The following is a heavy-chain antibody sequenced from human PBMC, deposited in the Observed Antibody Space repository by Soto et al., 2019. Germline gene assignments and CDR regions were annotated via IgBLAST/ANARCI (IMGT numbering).Heavy chain of an antibody. CDR3: ARQGGLPPLYNWFDP. Sequence: SETLSLTCTVSGISISSSNYCWGWIRQPPGKGLEWIGSVYSSAITYDNPSLKSRVTMSVDTSKNQFSLKLSSLTAADTAVYYCARQGGLPPLYNWFDPWGQGTLVTVSS. J-gene: IGHJ5*02. D-gene: IGHD6-25*01. V-gene: IGHV4-39*01. CDR1: GISISSSNYC. CDR2: VYSSAIT.